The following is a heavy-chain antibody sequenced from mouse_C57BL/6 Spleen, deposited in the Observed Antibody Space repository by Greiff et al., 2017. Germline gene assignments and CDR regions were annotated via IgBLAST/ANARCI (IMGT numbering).Heavy chain of an antibody. D-gene: IGHD2-4*01. J-gene: IGHJ2*01. CDR2: IYPGDGDT. Sequence: VQGVESGPELVKPGASVKISCKASGYAFSSSWMNWVKQRPGKGLEWIGRIYPGDGDTNYNGKFKGKATLTADKSSSTAYMQLSSLTSEDSAVYFCARDDDYGYWGQGTTLTVSS. CDR1: GYAFSSSW. V-gene: IGHV1-82*01. CDR3: ARDDDYGY.